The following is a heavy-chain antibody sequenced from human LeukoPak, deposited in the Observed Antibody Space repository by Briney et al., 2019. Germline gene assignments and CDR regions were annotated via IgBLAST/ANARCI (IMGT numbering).Heavy chain of an antibody. Sequence: SETLSLTCTVSGGSISSGDYYWSWIRQPPGKGLEWNGYIYYSGSTYYNPSLKSRVTISVDTSKNQFSLKLSSVTAADTAVYYCARVVVVAATGIRFDPWGQGTLVTVSS. V-gene: IGHV4-30-4*08. D-gene: IGHD2-15*01. CDR2: IYYSGST. CDR1: GGSISSGDYY. CDR3: ARVVVVAATGIRFDP. J-gene: IGHJ5*02.